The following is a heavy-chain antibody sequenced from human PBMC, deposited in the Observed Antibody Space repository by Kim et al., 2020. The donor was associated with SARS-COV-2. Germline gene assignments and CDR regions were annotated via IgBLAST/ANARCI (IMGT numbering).Heavy chain of an antibody. J-gene: IGHJ5*02. V-gene: IGHV4-59*08. Sequence: SETLSLTCTVSGASITRHYWSWIRQPPGKGLEYIGYIFHSGITNYTSSFTGRVTMSMDTSKNQFSLKMTSLTAADTAMYYCARGAPGLDTWGQGILVAVS. D-gene: IGHD1-26*01. CDR3: ARGAPGLDT. CDR2: IFHSGIT. CDR1: GASITRHY.